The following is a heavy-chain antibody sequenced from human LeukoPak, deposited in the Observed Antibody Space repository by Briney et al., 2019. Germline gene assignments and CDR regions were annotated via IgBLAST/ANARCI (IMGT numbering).Heavy chain of an antibody. D-gene: IGHD1-26*01. J-gene: IGHJ4*02. CDR2: IYYTGST. CDR3: ARDSALSGSYDY. CDR1: GGSISGSGYY. V-gene: IGHV4-39*07. Sequence: PSETLSLTCTVSGGSISGSGYYWGWIRQPPGKGLEWIGIIYYTGSTNYNPSLKSRVTISVDTSKNQFSLKLNSVTAADTAVYYCARDSALSGSYDYWGPGTLVTVS.